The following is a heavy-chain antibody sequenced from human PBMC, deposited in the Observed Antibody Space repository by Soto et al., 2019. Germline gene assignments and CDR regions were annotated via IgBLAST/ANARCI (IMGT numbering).Heavy chain of an antibody. V-gene: IGHV4-31*03. CDR1: GGSISSGGYY. CDR3: ARLSSGERLNFDY. CDR2: IHYSGNT. Sequence: QVQLQESGPGLVKSSQTLSLSCTVSGGSISSGGYYWTWIRQHPGKGLEWIGDIHYSGNTYYNPSLQSRVTISLDSSKNQFSRKLSSVTAADTAMYYCARLSSGERLNFDYWGQGTLVTVSS. D-gene: IGHD3-10*02. J-gene: IGHJ4*02.